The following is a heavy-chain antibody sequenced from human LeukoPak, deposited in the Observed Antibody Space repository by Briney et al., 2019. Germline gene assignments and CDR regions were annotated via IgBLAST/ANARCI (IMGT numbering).Heavy chain of an antibody. V-gene: IGHV3-48*03. J-gene: IGHJ4*02. CDR1: GFTFSSYE. D-gene: IGHD3-10*01. Sequence: GGSLRLSCAASGFTFSSYEMNWVRQAPGKGLEWVSYISSSGSTIYYADSVKGRFTISRDNAKNSLYLQMNSLRAEDTAVYYCAREYGSGSSTHFDYWGQGTLVTVPS. CDR3: AREYGSGSSTHFDY. CDR2: ISSSGSTI.